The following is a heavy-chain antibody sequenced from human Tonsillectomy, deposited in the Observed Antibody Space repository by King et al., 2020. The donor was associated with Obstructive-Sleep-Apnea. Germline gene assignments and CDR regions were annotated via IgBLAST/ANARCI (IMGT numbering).Heavy chain of an antibody. CDR2: ISDDGRSR. Sequence: VQLVESGGGAVQPGRSLRLSCVASGLTFSTYAIHWVRQAPDKGLEWVAMISDDGRSRDYAESVKGRFTISRDNSKNTVHLQMNEMRAEDTAVYYCAREGIEASKGAIDYWGQGTRVTVSS. CDR3: AREGIEASKGAIDY. D-gene: IGHD6-13*01. J-gene: IGHJ4*02. CDR1: GLTFSTYA. V-gene: IGHV3-30*04.